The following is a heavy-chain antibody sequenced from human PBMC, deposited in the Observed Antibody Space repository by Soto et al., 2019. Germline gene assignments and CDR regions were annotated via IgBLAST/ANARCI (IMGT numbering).Heavy chain of an antibody. D-gene: IGHD3-22*01. V-gene: IGHV1-69*01. CDR2: IIPIFGTA. J-gene: IGHJ1*01. CDR1: GGTFSSYA. Sequence: QVQLVQSGAEVKKPGSSVKVSCKASGGTFSSYAISWVRQAPGQGLEWMGGIIPIFGTANYAQKFQGRVRITADESTSTAYMELSSRRSEDTAVYYCASEDLNYYDSSQTGYFQHWGQGTLVTVSS. CDR3: ASEDLNYYDSSQTGYFQH.